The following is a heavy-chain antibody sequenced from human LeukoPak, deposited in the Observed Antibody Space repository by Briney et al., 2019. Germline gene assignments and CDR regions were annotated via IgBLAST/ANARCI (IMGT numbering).Heavy chain of an antibody. Sequence: PGGSLRLSCAASGFTFSSYSMNWVGQAPGKGLKWVSSISISSSYIYYAASVKGRFTISRDNAKNSLYLQMNSLRAEDTAVYYCAREKYYYDSSGTGFDYWGQGTLVTVSS. CDR2: ISISSSYI. V-gene: IGHV3-21*01. CDR1: GFTFSSYS. J-gene: IGHJ4*02. CDR3: AREKYYYDSSGTGFDY. D-gene: IGHD3-22*01.